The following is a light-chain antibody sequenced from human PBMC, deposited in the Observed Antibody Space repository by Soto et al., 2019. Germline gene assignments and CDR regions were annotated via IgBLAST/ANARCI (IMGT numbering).Light chain of an antibody. V-gene: IGKV1-39*01. CDR3: QQNYNTQLT. Sequence: DIQMTQSPSSLSASVGDRVTITCRASQTIRNYLNWYQQKPGKAPKLLIDFASSLQSGVPSRFSGSGSGTDFTLTITSLQPADFAIYYCQQNYNTQLTIGGGTQVHIK. CDR2: FAS. CDR1: QTIRNY. J-gene: IGKJ4*01.